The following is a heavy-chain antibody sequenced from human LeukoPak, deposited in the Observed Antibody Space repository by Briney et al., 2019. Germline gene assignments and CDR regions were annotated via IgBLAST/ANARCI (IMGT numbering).Heavy chain of an antibody. D-gene: IGHD2-21*02. V-gene: IGHV3-30*03. CDR2: VSYDRSNK. CDR1: GFTFSSYG. CDR3: ARERVRRLNYYYYGMDV. Sequence: PGRSLRLSCAASGFTFSSYGMHWVRQAPGKGLEWVAIVSYDRSNKYYADSVKGRFTISRDNSKNTLYMQMNSLRAEDTAVYYCARERVRRLNYYYYGMDVWGQGTTVTVSS. J-gene: IGHJ6*02.